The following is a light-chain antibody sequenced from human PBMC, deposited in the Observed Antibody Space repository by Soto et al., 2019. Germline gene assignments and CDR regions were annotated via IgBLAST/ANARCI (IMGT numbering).Light chain of an antibody. V-gene: IGKV3D-15*01. CDR3: QQYNNWPQT. CDR1: QGVSSY. CDR2: AAS. J-gene: IGKJ1*01. Sequence: EIVLTQSPATLSLSPGERVTHSCRASQGVSSYLAWYQQKPGQAPRLLIYAASNRATGIPARFSGSGSGTEFTLTISSLQSEDFAVYYCQQYNNWPQTFGQGTKVDIK.